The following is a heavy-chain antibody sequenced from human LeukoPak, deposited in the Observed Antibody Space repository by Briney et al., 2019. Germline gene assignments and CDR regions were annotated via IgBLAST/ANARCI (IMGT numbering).Heavy chain of an antibody. D-gene: IGHD2-15*01. CDR3: ASRYCSGGSRYRITFDY. J-gene: IGHJ4*02. CDR1: GGSFSGYY. V-gene: IGHV4-34*01. CDR2: INHSGST. Sequence: PSETLSLTCAVYGGSFSGYYWSWIRQPPGKGLEWIGEINHSGSTNYNPSLKSRVTISVDTSKNQFSLKLSSVTAADTAVYYCASRYCSGGSRYRITFDYWGQGTLVTVSS.